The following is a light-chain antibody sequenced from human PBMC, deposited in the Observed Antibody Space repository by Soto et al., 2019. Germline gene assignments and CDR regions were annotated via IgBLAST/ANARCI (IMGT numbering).Light chain of an antibody. CDR3: SSYAGSNNHVG. J-gene: IGLJ2*01. V-gene: IGLV2-8*01. CDR2: EVS. CDR1: SSDVGGYNY. Sequence: QSALTQPPSASGSPGQSVTISCTGTSSDVGGYNYVSWYQQHPGKAPKLMIYEVSKRPSGVPDRFSGSKSGNTASLTVSGLQAEDDAYYYCSSYAGSNNHVGFGGGTKVTVL.